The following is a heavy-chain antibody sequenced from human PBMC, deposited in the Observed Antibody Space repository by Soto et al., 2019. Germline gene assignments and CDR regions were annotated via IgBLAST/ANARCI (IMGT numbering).Heavy chain of an antibody. CDR1: GGSISNYY. CDR2: IYYSGTT. J-gene: IGHJ3*02. V-gene: IGHV4-59*01. Sequence: ETLSLTCTVSGGSISNYYWSWIRQPPGKGLEWIGSIYYSGTTNYNPSLKSRVTISVDTSKNQFSLKLSSVTAADTAVYYCARTRDGNNRDGFDIWGQGTTVNVSS. CDR3: ARTRDGNNRDGFDI.